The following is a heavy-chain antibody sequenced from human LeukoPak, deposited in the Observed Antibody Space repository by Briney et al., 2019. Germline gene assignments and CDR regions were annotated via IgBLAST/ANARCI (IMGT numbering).Heavy chain of an antibody. V-gene: IGHV1-18*01. CDR2: ISAYNGNT. Sequence: ASVTVSCKASGYTFTSYGISWVRQAPGQWLEWMGWISAYNGNTNYAQKLQGRVTMTTDTSTSTAYMELRSLRSDDTAVYYCARDVRYDSSGYYTSRFDSWGQGTLVTVSS. J-gene: IGHJ4*02. CDR1: GYTFTSYG. D-gene: IGHD3-22*01. CDR3: ARDVRYDSSGYYTSRFDS.